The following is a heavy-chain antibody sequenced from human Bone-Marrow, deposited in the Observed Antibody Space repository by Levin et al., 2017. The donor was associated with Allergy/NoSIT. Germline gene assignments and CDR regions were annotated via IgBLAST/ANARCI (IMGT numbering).Heavy chain of an antibody. CDR3: VKSRIVAQRGFRYYHHGMDV. V-gene: IGHV3-23*01. J-gene: IGHJ6*02. D-gene: IGHD5-12*01. CDR1: GFIFSNYA. Sequence: GESLKISCAASGFIFSNYAMSWVRQAPGRGLEWVSGISGSGATSYYAGFAKGRFTISRDRSKNTLSLQMNSLGAEDTATYFCVKSRIVAQRGFRYYHHGMDVWGQGTTVTVSS. CDR2: ISGSGATS.